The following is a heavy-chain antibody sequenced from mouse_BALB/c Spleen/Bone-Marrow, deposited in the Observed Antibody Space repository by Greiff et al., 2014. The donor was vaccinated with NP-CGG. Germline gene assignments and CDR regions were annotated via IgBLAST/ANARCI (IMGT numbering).Heavy chain of an antibody. CDR1: GYAFSSSW. D-gene: IGHD1-1*01. CDR3: ARSAYYGSSYGAMDY. Sequence: LEEFGPELVKPGASVKISCTGSGYAFSSSWMNWVKQRPGQGLEWIGRIYPGDGDTNSNGRFKGKATLTADRSSNTAYMQLSSLTSVDSAVYFCARSAYYGSSYGAMDYWGQGTSVTVSS. V-gene: IGHV1-82*01. CDR2: IYPGDGDT. J-gene: IGHJ4*01.